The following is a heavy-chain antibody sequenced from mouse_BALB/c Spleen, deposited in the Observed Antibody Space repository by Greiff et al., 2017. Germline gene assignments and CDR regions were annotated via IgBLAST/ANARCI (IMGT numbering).Heavy chain of an antibody. J-gene: IGHJ1*01. V-gene: IGHV1-84*02. CDR3: ASLNWDWYFDV. D-gene: IGHD4-1*01. CDR2: IYAGTGGT. Sequence: QQSGQSLEWIAWIYAGTGGTSYNQKFTGKAQLTVDTSSSTAYMQFSSLTTEDSAIYYCASLNWDWYFDVWGAGTTVTVSS.